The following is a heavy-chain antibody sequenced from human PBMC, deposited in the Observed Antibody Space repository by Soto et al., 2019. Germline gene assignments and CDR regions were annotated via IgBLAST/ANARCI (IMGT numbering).Heavy chain of an antibody. CDR2: ISYDGSNK. Sequence: TGGSLRLSCAASGFTFSSYGMHWVRQAPGKGLEWVAVISYDGSNKYYADSVKGRFTISRDNSKNTLYLQMNSLRAEDTAVYYCAKEDTAMVPAYYYYGMDVWGQGTTVTVSS. D-gene: IGHD5-18*01. V-gene: IGHV3-30*18. CDR3: AKEDTAMVPAYYYYGMDV. J-gene: IGHJ6*02. CDR1: GFTFSSYG.